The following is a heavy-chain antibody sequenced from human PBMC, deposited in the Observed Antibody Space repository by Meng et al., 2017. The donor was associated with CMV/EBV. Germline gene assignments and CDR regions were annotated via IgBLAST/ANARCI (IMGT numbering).Heavy chain of an antibody. CDR3: ARDGVGYYDFWSGYPLGGYYYGMDV. CDR2: ISAYNGNT. D-gene: IGHD3-3*01. V-gene: IGHV1-18*04. CDR1: GYTFTGYY. Sequence: ASVKVSCKTSGYTFTGYYIHWVRQAPGQGLEWMGWISAYNGNTNYAQKLQGRVTMTTDTSTSTAYMELRSLRSDDTAVYYCARDGVGYYDFWSGYPLGGYYYGMDVWGQGTTVTVSS. J-gene: IGHJ6*02.